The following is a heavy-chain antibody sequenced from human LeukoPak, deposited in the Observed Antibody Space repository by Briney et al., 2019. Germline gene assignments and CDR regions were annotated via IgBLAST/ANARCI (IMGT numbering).Heavy chain of an antibody. D-gene: IGHD2-2*01. J-gene: IGHJ4*02. V-gene: IGHV1-18*04. Sequence: ASVKVSCTASGYTFTSYGISWVRQAPGQGLDWMGWISAYNGNTNYAQKLQGRVTMTTDTSTSTAYMELRSLRSDDTAVYYCAREDCSSTSCYAGVYWGQGTLVTVSS. CDR3: AREDCSSTSCYAGVY. CDR1: GYTFTSYG. CDR2: ISAYNGNT.